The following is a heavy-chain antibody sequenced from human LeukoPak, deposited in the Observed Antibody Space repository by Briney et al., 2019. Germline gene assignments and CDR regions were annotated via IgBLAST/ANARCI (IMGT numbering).Heavy chain of an antibody. CDR2: ISSSSSYI. V-gene: IGHV3-21*01. Sequence: PGGSLRLSCAASGFTFISYSMNWVRQAPGKGLEWVSSISSSSSYIYYADSVKGRFTISRDNAKNSLYLQMNSLRAEDTAVYYCASGYCSSTSCYPAWGQGTLVTVSS. J-gene: IGHJ5*02. CDR3: ASGYCSSTSCYPA. CDR1: GFTFISYS. D-gene: IGHD2-2*01.